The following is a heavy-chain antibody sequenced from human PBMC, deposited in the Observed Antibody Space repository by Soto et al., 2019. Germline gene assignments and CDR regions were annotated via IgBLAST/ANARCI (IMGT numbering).Heavy chain of an antibody. Sequence: ASVKVSCKVSGYTLTELSMHWVRQATGQGLEWMGWMNPNSGNTGYAQKFQGRVTMTRNTSISTAYMELSSLRSEDTAVYYCARGVRVKQLVLGYYYYMDVWGKGTTVTVSS. D-gene: IGHD6-13*01. CDR1: GYTLTELS. CDR3: ARGVRVKQLVLGYYYYMDV. J-gene: IGHJ6*03. CDR2: MNPNSGNT. V-gene: IGHV1-8*01.